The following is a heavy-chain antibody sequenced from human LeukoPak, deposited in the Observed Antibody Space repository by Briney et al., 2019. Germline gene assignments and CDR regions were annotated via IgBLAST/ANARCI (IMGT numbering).Heavy chain of an antibody. CDR1: GYTFTSYY. Sequence: ASVKVSCKASGYTFTSYYMHWVRQAPGQGLEWMGIINPSGGSTSYAQKFQGRVTMTRDTSTSTVYMELSSLRSEDTAVYYCARDYYGSGIRTHDAFDIWGQGQWSPSPQ. J-gene: IGHJ3*02. D-gene: IGHD3-10*01. CDR3: ARDYYGSGIRTHDAFDI. CDR2: INPSGGST. V-gene: IGHV1-46*01.